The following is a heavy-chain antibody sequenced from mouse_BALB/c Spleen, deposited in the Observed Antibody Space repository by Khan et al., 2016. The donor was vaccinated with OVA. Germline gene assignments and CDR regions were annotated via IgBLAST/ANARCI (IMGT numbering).Heavy chain of an antibody. V-gene: IGHV1-4*01. Sequence: LKQSGAELARPGASVKMSCKASGYTFTSHTMHWAKQRPGQGLEWIGYINPRCGYTNYNQKFNDKATLTADKSSSTAYMQLGSLTSEDSAVYYCARRTSGYTMDYWGQGTSVTVSS. D-gene: IGHD2-14*01. CDR3: ARRTSGYTMDY. J-gene: IGHJ4*01. CDR2: INPRCGYT. CDR1: GYTFTSHT.